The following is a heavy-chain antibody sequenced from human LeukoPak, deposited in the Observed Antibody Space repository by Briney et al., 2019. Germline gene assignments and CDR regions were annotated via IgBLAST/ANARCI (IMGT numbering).Heavy chain of an antibody. D-gene: IGHD1-26*01. Sequence: GGSLRLSCAASGFTFSSYWMHWVRQAPGKGLVWVSRINSDGSSTSYADSVKGRFTISRDNAKNTLYLQMNSLRAEDTAVYYCARDRVWVGATYYYYYGMDVWGQGTTVTVFS. V-gene: IGHV3-74*01. J-gene: IGHJ6*02. CDR1: GFTFSSYW. CDR2: INSDGSST. CDR3: ARDRVWVGATYYYYYGMDV.